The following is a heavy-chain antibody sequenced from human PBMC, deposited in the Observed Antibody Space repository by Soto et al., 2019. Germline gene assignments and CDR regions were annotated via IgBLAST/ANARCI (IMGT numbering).Heavy chain of an antibody. V-gene: IGHV4-34*01. CDR2: INHSGST. CDR1: GGSFSGYY. D-gene: IGHD1-1*01. J-gene: IGHJ5*02. CDR3: ARGGGQKTTNWFDP. Sequence: PSETLSLTCAVYGGSFSGYYWSWIRQPPGKGLEWIGEINHSGSTNYNPSLKSRVTISVDTSKNQFSLKLSSVTAADTAVYYCARGGGQKTTNWFDPWGQGTLVTVSS.